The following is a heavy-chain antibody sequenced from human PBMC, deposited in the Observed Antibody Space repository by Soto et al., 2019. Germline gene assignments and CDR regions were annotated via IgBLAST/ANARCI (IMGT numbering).Heavy chain of an antibody. Sequence: SEILSLTCTVSGGSIRSYYWSWIRQPPGKGLEWIGYIYYSGSTNYNPSLKSRVTISVDTSKNQFSLKLSSVTAADTAVYYCARDLYGSGSFGYLGHGTLVTAS. CDR2: IYYSGST. CDR3: ARDLYGSGSFGY. CDR1: GGSIRSYY. J-gene: IGHJ4*01. D-gene: IGHD3-10*01. V-gene: IGHV4-59*01.